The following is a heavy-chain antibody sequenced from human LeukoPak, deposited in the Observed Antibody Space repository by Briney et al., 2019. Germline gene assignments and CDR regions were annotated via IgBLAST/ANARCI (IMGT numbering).Heavy chain of an antibody. CDR1: GFTFSSYW. CDR3: ARDGYNLDTFDI. V-gene: IGHV3-74*01. CDR2: INSDGSST. Sequence: GGSLRLSCAASGFTFSSYWMHWVRQAPGKGLVWVSRINSDGSSTTYADSVEGRFTISRDNAKNTLYLQMNSLRAKDTAVYHCARDGYNLDTFDIWGQGTMVTVSS. D-gene: IGHD5-24*01. J-gene: IGHJ3*02.